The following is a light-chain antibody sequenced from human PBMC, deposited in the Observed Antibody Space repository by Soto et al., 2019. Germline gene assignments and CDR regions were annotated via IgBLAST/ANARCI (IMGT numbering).Light chain of an antibody. CDR3: SSYRNSDTLVV. CDR1: SSDVGGYNY. J-gene: IGLJ2*01. V-gene: IGLV2-14*01. Sequence: QSALTQPASVSGSPGQSITISCTGTSSDVGGYNYVSWYRQHPGKAPKLMIYEVSNRPSGVSDRFSGSKSDNTASLTISGLRAEDEADYYCSSYRNSDTLVVFGGGTKVTVL. CDR2: EVS.